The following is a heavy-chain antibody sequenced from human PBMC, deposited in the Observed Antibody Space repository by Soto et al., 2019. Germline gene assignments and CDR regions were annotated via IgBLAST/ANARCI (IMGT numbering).Heavy chain of an antibody. CDR2: IIPIFGTA. D-gene: IGHD5-12*01. J-gene: IGHJ6*02. V-gene: IGHV1-69*13. CDR1: GGTFSSYA. CDR3: ARNLVASVDYYYYGMDV. Sequence: AASVKVCCKASGGTFSSYAISWVRQAPGQGLEWMGGIIPIFGTANYAQKFQGRVTITADESTSTAYMELSSLRSEDTAVYYCARNLVASVDYYYYGMDVWGQGTTVTVSS.